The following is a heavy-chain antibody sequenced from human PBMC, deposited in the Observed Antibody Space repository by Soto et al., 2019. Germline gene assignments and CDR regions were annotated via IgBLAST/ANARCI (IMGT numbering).Heavy chain of an antibody. CDR1: GFTFSSYA. J-gene: IGHJ4*02. D-gene: IGHD1-7*01. Sequence: GGSLRLSCAASGFTFSSYAMHWVRQAPGKGLEWVAVISYDGSNKYYADSVKGRFTISRDNSKNTLYLQMNSLRAEDTAVYYCARDMPGITGTIDWGQGTLVTVSS. V-gene: IGHV3-30-3*01. CDR3: ARDMPGITGTID. CDR2: ISYDGSNK.